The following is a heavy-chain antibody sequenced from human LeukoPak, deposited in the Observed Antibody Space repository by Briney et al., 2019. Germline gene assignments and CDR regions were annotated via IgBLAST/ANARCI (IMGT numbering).Heavy chain of an antibody. Sequence: GGSLRLSCAASGFTFSSYSMNWVRQAPGKGLEWVSSISSSSSYIYYADSVKGRFTISRDNAKNSLYLQMNSLRAEDTAVYYCARDPSGLYGSTPFYFDYWGQGILVAVSS. V-gene: IGHV3-21*01. D-gene: IGHD6-19*01. J-gene: IGHJ4*02. CDR2: ISSSSSYI. CDR1: GFTFSSYS. CDR3: ARDPSGLYGSTPFYFDY.